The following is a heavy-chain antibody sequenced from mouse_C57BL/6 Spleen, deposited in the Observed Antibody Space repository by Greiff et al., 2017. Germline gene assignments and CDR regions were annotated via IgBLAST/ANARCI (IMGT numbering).Heavy chain of an antibody. D-gene: IGHD2-3*01. J-gene: IGHJ1*03. Sequence: VKLVESGPGLVQPSQSLSITCTVSGFSLTSYGVHWVRQPPGKGLEWLGVIWSGGSTDYNAAFISRLSISKDNSKSQVFFKMNSLQADDTAIYYCAKTGDGYYVGYFDVWGTGTTVTVSS. CDR2: IWSGGST. CDR1: GFSLTSYG. V-gene: IGHV2-4*01. CDR3: AKTGDGYYVGYFDV.